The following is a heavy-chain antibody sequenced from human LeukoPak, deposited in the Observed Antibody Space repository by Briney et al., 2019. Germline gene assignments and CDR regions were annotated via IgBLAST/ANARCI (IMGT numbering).Heavy chain of an antibody. CDR2: ISGYNGNT. V-gene: IGHV1-18*01. CDR1: GYTFTTYS. CDR3: AREEGAPIAAANV. J-gene: IGHJ3*01. Sequence: GASVQVSCKASGYTFTTYSISWVRQAPGQGLEWMGWISGYNGNTHYAQKFQGRVTMTTDTSTSTAYMELRSLRSDDTAVYYCAREEGAPIAAANVWGLGTMVTVSS. D-gene: IGHD6-13*01.